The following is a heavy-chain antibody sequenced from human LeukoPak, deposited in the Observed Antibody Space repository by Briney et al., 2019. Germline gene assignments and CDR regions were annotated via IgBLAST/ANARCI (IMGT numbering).Heavy chain of an antibody. D-gene: IGHD4-17*01. CDR2: IYYSGST. J-gene: IGHJ3*02. V-gene: IGHV4-39*07. Sequence: PSETLSLTCTVSGGSISSSSYYWGWIRQPPGKGLEWIGSIYYSGSTYYNPSLKSRVTISVDTSKNQFSLKLSSVTAADTAVYYCARGTTVLDDAFDIWGQGTMVTVSS. CDR3: ARGTTVLDDAFDI. CDR1: GGSISSSSYY.